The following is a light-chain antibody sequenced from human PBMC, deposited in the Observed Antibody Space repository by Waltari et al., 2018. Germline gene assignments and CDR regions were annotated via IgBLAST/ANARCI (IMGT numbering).Light chain of an antibody. Sequence: QSVLTQPPSVSAAPGQRVTISCSGGSSNIGNNYVSWYRQFPGTAPKLLIYEASGRPSGIPGRFSGSKSGTSATLDITGRQAGDEADYYCGTWDSSLSGAVFGGGTHLTVL. J-gene: IGLJ7*01. CDR3: GTWDSSLSGAV. CDR2: EAS. CDR1: SSNIGNNY. V-gene: IGLV1-51*02.